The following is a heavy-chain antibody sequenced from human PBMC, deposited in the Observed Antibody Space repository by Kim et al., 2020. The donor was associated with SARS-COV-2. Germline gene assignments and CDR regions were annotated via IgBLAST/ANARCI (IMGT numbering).Heavy chain of an antibody. V-gene: IGHV3-30*18. CDR1: GFTFSSYA. J-gene: IGHJ4*03. CDR3: AKGNSSSAGYFDY. Sequence: GGSLRLSCAASGFTFSSYAMHWVRQAPGKGLEWVAAISYDGSNKYYVDSVKGRFTISRDNSKNTLYLEMNSLRADDTAVYYCAKGNSSSAGYFDYWGQGALVSVSS. CDR2: ISYDGSNK. D-gene: IGHD6-19*01.